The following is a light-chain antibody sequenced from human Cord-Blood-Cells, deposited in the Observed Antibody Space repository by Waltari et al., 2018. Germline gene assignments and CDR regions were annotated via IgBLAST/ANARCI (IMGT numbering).Light chain of an antibody. J-gene: IGKJ2*01. Sequence: DIVMTQSPDSLAVSLGERATINCKSSQRVLYSSNNKNYLAWYQQKPGQPPKLLIYWASTRASGVPDRFSGSESGTYFTLTISSLQAEDVAVYYCQQYYSTPYTFGQGTKLEIK. CDR3: QQYYSTPYT. CDR1: QRVLYSSNNKNY. CDR2: WAS. V-gene: IGKV4-1*01.